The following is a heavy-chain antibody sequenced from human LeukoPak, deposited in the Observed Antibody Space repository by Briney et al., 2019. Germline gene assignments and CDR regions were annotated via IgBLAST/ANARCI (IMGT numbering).Heavy chain of an antibody. D-gene: IGHD1-26*01. CDR2: ISYDGSNK. J-gene: IGHJ4*02. CDR3: AKGGIVGATPPDY. CDR1: GFTFSSYG. Sequence: GGSLRLSCAASGFTFSSYGMHWVRQAPGKGLEWVAVISYDGSNKYYADSVKGRFTISRDNSKNTLYLQMNSLRAEDTAVYYCAKGGIVGATPPDYWGQGTLVTVSS. V-gene: IGHV3-30*18.